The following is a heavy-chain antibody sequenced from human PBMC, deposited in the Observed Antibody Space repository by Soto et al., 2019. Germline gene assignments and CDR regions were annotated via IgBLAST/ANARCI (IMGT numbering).Heavy chain of an antibody. CDR3: ARDLWGYCGADCYPLDV. Sequence: PETLSLTCTVSGGSISSYYWSWIRQPPGKGLEWIGYMYNTGSTIYNPPLKSRVTISVDTSKNQFSLKLNSVTAADTAVYYCARDLWGYCGADCYPLDVWGQGTTVTVS. D-gene: IGHD2-21*02. CDR2: MYNTGST. V-gene: IGHV4-59*01. CDR1: GGSISSYY. J-gene: IGHJ6*02.